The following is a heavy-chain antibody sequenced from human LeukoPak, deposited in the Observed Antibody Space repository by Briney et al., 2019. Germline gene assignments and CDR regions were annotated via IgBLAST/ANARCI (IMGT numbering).Heavy chain of an antibody. CDR2: IYYSGST. J-gene: IGHJ5*02. Sequence: SETLSLTCTVSGGSISSSSYYWGWIRQPPGKGLEWIGSIYYSGSTYYNPSLKSRVTISVDTSKNQFSLKLSSVTAADTAVYYCARQARTYYDFWRFDPWGQGTLVTVSS. CDR3: ARQARTYYDFWRFDP. CDR1: GGSISSSSYY. V-gene: IGHV4-39*01. D-gene: IGHD3-3*01.